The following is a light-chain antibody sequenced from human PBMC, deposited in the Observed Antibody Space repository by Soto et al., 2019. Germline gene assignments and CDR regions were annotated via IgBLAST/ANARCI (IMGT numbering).Light chain of an antibody. CDR3: QQYNKWPPIT. CDR2: GAS. Sequence: EIVMTQSTATLSVSPGERATLSCRASQSVNSNLAWYQQKPGQAPRLLIYGASTRATGIPARFSVSGSGTEFTLTVSSLQSEDFAVYYCQQYNKWPPITFGQGTRLEI. CDR1: QSVNSN. V-gene: IGKV3-15*01. J-gene: IGKJ5*01.